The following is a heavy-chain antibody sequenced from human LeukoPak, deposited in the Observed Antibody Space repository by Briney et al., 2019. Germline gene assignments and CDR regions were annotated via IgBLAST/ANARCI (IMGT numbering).Heavy chain of an antibody. CDR2: MNPTDGST. Sequence: ASVKVSCKASGYTFTIYYIHWVRQTPGRGLEWMGIMNPTDGSTSYAQKFQGRVTMTRGMSTSTVYMELSSLTSEDTAVYYCARDGAPRDYDSSGWDAFDIWGQGTMVTVSS. CDR3: ARDGAPRDYDSSGWDAFDI. D-gene: IGHD3-22*01. CDR1: GYTFTIYY. J-gene: IGHJ3*02. V-gene: IGHV1-46*01.